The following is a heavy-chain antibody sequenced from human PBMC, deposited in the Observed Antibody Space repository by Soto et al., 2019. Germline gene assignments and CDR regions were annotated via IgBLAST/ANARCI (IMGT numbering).Heavy chain of an antibody. CDR3: ARTRSGYDWSSSFDY. V-gene: IGHV1-69*01. CDR1: GGTFSSYA. D-gene: IGHD5-12*01. J-gene: IGHJ4*02. CDR2: IIPIFGAA. Sequence: QVQLVQSGAEVKKPGSSVKVSCKASGGTFSSYAISWVRQAPGQGLEWMGGIIPIFGAANYAQKFQGRVTITADESTSTAYMELSSLRSEDTAVYYCARTRSGYDWSSSFDYWGQGTLVTVSS.